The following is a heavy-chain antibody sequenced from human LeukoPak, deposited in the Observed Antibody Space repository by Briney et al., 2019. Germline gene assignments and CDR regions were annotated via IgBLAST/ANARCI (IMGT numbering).Heavy chain of an antibody. CDR1: GGSISSYY. J-gene: IGHJ3*02. Sequence: SETLSLTCTVSGGSISSYYWSWIRQPPGKGLEWIGYIYTSGSTNYNPSLKSRVTVSVDTSKNQFPLKLSSVTAADTAVYYCARPLYCSSTSCGAFDIWGQGTMVTVSS. V-gene: IGHV4-4*09. CDR3: ARPLYCSSTSCGAFDI. CDR2: IYTSGST. D-gene: IGHD2-2*01.